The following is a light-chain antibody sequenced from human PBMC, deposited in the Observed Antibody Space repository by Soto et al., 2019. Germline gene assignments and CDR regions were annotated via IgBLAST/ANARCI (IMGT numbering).Light chain of an antibody. Sequence: HSVLTQPPSASGSPGQSVAISCSGTSGDVGGYNYVSWYQQHPGKAPKLIIYEVNKRPSGVPDRFSGSKSGNTASLTVSGLQAEDEADYYCSSHAASGVFGGGTKLTVL. CDR2: EVN. CDR1: SGDVGGYNY. J-gene: IGLJ3*02. CDR3: SSHAASGV. V-gene: IGLV2-8*01.